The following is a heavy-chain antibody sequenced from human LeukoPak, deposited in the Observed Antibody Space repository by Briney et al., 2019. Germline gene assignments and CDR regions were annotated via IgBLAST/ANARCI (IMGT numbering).Heavy chain of an antibody. J-gene: IGHJ4*02. CDR2: IYTSGST. CDR1: GGSISSGSYY. CDR3: ARDSLVEMATITDY. Sequence: SETLSLTCIVSGGSISSGSYYWSWIRQPAGKGLEWIGRIYTSGSTNYNPSLKSRVTISVDTSKNQFSLKLSSVTAADTAVYYCARDSLVEMATITDYWGQGTLVTVSS. D-gene: IGHD5-24*01. V-gene: IGHV4-61*02.